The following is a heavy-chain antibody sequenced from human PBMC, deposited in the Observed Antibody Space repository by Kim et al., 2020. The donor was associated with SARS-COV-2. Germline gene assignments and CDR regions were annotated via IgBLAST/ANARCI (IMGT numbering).Heavy chain of an antibody. V-gene: IGHV3-23*01. CDR1: GFTFSSYA. D-gene: IGHD3-10*01. Sequence: GGSLRLSCAASGFTFSSYAMSWVRQAPGKGLEWVSAISGSGGSTYYADSVKGRFTISRDNSKNTLYLQMNSLRAEDTAVYYCARTMVRGVIHYYYGMDVWGQGTTVTVSS. CDR2: ISGSGGST. CDR3: ARTMVRGVIHYYYGMDV. J-gene: IGHJ6*02.